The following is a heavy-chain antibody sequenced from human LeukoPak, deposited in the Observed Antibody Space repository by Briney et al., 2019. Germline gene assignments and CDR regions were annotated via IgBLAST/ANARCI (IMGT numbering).Heavy chain of an antibody. J-gene: IGHJ3*02. CDR1: GFTFSGYA. V-gene: IGHV3-23*01. Sequence: GGSLRLSGAASGFTFSGYAMHWVRQAPGKGLEWVSGISTSGANTYYADSVKGRFTISRDNSKNTLCLQMNSLRAEDTAVYYCAKGYLLILETTRGAFDIWGQGTMVTVSS. CDR3: AKGYLLILETTRGAFDI. CDR2: ISTSGANT. D-gene: IGHD3-16*01.